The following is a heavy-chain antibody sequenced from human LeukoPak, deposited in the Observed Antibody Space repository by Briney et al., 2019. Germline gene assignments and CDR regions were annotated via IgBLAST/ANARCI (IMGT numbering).Heavy chain of an antibody. V-gene: IGHV3-33*01. Sequence: GGSLRLSCAASGFTFSSYGMHWVRQAPGKGLEWVAVIWYDGSNKYYADSVKGRFTISSDNSKNTLYLQMNSLRAEDTAVYYCARDGIAAATEYWGQGTLVTVSS. J-gene: IGHJ4*02. CDR1: GFTFSSYG. D-gene: IGHD6-13*01. CDR2: IWYDGSNK. CDR3: ARDGIAAATEY.